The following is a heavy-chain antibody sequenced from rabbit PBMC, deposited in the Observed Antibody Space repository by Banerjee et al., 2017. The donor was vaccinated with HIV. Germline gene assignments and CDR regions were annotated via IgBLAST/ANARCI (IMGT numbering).Heavy chain of an antibody. CDR2: INSGSSGST. D-gene: IGHD4-1*01. Sequence: EGSLTLTCTASGFSFSNGYVMCWVRQAPGKGLEWIGCINSGSSGSTYYASWAKGRFSISRSTSLNTVTLQLTSLTAADTATYFCARDLSSSGWSDFALWGQGTLVTVS. CDR1: GFSFSNGYV. CDR3: ARDLSSSGWSDFAL. J-gene: IGHJ3*01. V-gene: IGHV1S45*01.